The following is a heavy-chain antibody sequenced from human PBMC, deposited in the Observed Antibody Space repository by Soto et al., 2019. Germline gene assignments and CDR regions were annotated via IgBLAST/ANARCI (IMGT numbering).Heavy chain of an antibody. Sequence: ASVKVSCKASGYPFSSIGISCVRQAPGQGLEWMGWISPYNRNTYYAQRLQGRVTMTTDTSTSTAYMELRSLRSDDTAMYFCARGLDGSGNYYTDYWGQGTLVTVSS. CDR2: ISPYNRNT. J-gene: IGHJ4*02. D-gene: IGHD3-10*01. V-gene: IGHV1-18*01. CDR3: ARGLDGSGNYYTDY. CDR1: GYPFSSIG.